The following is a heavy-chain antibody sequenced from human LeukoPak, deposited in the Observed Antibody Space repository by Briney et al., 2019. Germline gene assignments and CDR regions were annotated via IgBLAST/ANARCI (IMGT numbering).Heavy chain of an antibody. J-gene: IGHJ4*02. CDR2: ISDIGSI. CDR3: AGHHPRNTVDF. D-gene: IGHD2-8*02. V-gene: IGHV4-59*08. CDR1: GGSISSYY. Sequence: SETLSLTCAVSGGSISSYYWSWIRQPPGKGLEWIAYISDIGSINYNPSLKSRVTISLDTSKNQSSLKLSSVTAADTAVYYCAGHHPRNTVDFWGQGTLVTVSS.